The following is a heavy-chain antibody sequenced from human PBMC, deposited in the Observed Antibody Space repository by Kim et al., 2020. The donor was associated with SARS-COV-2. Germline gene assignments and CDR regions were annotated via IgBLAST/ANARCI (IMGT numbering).Heavy chain of an antibody. CDR1: GFTFGDYA. J-gene: IGHJ6*02. CDR3: TRGSWIIYYYYGMDV. D-gene: IGHD6-13*01. V-gene: IGHV3-49*03. CDR2: IRSKAYGGTT. Sequence: GGSLRLSCTASGFTFGDYAMSWFRQAPGKGLEWVGFIRSKAYGGTTEYAASVKGRFTISRDDSKSIAYLQMNSLKTEDTAVYYCTRGSWIIYYYYGMDVWGQGTTVTVSS.